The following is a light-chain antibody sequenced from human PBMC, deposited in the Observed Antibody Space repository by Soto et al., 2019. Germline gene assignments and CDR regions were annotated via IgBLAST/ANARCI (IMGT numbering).Light chain of an antibody. CDR1: SSDVGGYSY. J-gene: IGLJ1*01. V-gene: IGLV2-11*01. CDR2: DVT. CDR3: CSYTGSYSYV. Sequence: QSALTQPHSVSGSPGPSVTISCTGTSSDVGGYSYVSWYQQHPGKAPELIIYDVTERPSGVPDRFSGSKSGNTASLTISGLQAEDEADYYCCSYTGSYSYVFGIGTKLTVL.